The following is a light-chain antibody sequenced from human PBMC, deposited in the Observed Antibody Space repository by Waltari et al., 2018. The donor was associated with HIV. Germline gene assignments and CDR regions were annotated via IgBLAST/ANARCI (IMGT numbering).Light chain of an antibody. J-gene: IGLJ2*01. CDR2: SNN. Sequence: QSVLTQTPSLSGTPGQRVTLSCSGGYSNIGSNTVNWYHQFPGTAPRLLIYSNNQRPSGVPDRVSGSKSGTSASLVISELQSQDEADYHCAAWDDSLHGELFGGGTKLTVL. V-gene: IGLV1-44*01. CDR1: YSNIGSNT. CDR3: AAWDDSLHGEL.